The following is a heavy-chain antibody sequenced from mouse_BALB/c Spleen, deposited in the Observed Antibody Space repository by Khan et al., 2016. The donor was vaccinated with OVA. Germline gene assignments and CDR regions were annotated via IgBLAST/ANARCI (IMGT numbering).Heavy chain of an antibody. CDR3: PRSILLYIDY. V-gene: IGHV14-1*02. Sequence: MQLKQSGAELVRPGALVKLSCKASGFNIKDYYIHWVKQRPEQGLEWIGWIDPENGNTVYDPRFQGKASITADTSSNTAYLQLSSLTSEDTAVYYCPRSILLYIDYWGQGTTLTVSS. CDR1: GFNIKDYY. D-gene: IGHD2-12*01. J-gene: IGHJ2*01. CDR2: IDPENGNT.